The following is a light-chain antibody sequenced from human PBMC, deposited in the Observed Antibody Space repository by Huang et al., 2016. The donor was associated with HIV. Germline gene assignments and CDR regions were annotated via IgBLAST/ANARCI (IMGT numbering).Light chain of an antibody. CDR2: DAS. Sequence: DIQMTQSPSSLSAYVGDRVTITCKPSQDISNYLNWYQQKPGKAPKLLIYDASNLETVVPSRFSGSVSGTDITFTISSLQPEDIATYYCQQYDNLPPLTFGGGTKVEIK. CDR1: QDISNY. V-gene: IGKV1-33*01. CDR3: QQYDNLPPLT. J-gene: IGKJ4*01.